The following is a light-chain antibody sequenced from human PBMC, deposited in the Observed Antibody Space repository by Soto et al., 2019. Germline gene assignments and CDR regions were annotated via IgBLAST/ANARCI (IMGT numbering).Light chain of an antibody. V-gene: IGLV1-44*01. CDR2: SDN. CDR3: AAWDDSLSGVV. CDR1: SSNIGSNT. J-gene: IGLJ2*01. Sequence: QAVVTQPPSASGTPGQRVTISCSGSSSNIGSNTVNWYQQLPGTAPKLLIYSDNHWPSGVPDRFSGSKSGTSASLAISGLQSEDEADYYCAAWDDSLSGVVFGGGTQLTVL.